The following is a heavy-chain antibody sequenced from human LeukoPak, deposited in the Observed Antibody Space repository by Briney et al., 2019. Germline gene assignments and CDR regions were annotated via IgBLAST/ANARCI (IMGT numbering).Heavy chain of an antibody. CDR1: GYTFTGYY. CDR2: INPNSGGT. J-gene: IGHJ3*02. V-gene: IGHV1-2*06. D-gene: IGHD1-26*01. Sequence: ASVKVSCKASGYTFTGYYMHWVRQAPGQGLEWMGRINPNSGGTNYAQKFQVRVTMTRDTSISTAYMELSRLRSDDTAVYYCARGSVSGNYWAIDAFDIWGQGTMVTVSS. CDR3: ARGSVSGNYWAIDAFDI.